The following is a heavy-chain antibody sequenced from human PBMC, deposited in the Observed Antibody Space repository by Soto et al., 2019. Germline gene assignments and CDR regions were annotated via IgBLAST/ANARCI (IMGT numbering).Heavy chain of an antibody. V-gene: IGHV3-23*01. D-gene: IGHD6-19*01. CDR1: GFTFRSSA. CDR3: AKADGEQWLLPHLDK. J-gene: IGHJ4*02. CDR2: TSCCGGTT. Sequence: GGSLRLSCEASGFTFRSSAMGWVRQAPGKGLEWVSGTSCCGGTTSYADSVRGRFIISRDDSQNTLYLQMNSLRGEDTARYYCAKADGEQWLLPHLDKWGQGTLVTVYS.